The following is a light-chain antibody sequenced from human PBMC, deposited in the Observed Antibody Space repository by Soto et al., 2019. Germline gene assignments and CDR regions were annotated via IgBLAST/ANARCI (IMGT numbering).Light chain of an antibody. Sequence: QSALTQPASVSGSPAQSITISCTGTSSDVGSYNFVSWYQQHPGKAPKLIMYEGSQRPSGVSNRFSGSKSGNTASLTISGLQAEDEADYYCCSYAGSTTGVLFGGGTKLTVL. CDR1: SSDVGSYNF. V-gene: IGLV2-23*01. CDR2: EGS. CDR3: CSYAGSTTGVL. J-gene: IGLJ2*01.